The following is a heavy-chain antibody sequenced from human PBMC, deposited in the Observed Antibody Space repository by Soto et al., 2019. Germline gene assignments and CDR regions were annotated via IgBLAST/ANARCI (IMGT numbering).Heavy chain of an antibody. CDR1: GFTFSSYG. Sequence: GGSLRLSCAASGFTFSSYGMHWVRQAPGKGLEWVAVIWYDGSNKYYADSVKGRFTISRDNSKNTLYLQMNSLRAEDTAVYYCAREFPLMVPGLFDYWGQGTLVTVSS. J-gene: IGHJ4*02. V-gene: IGHV3-33*01. D-gene: IGHD3-10*01. CDR2: IWYDGSNK. CDR3: AREFPLMVPGLFDY.